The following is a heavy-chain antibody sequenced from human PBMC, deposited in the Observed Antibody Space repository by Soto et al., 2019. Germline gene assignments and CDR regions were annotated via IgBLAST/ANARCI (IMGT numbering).Heavy chain of an antibody. CDR1: GYTFTSYG. J-gene: IGHJ4*02. V-gene: IGHV1-18*01. CDR3: ARVAGWSRNIWGSYRPNYFDY. D-gene: IGHD3-16*02. CDR2: ISAYNGNT. Sequence: GASVKVSCKASGYTFTSYGISWVRQAPGQGLEWKGWISAYNGNTNYAQKLQGRVTMTTDTSTSTAYMELRSLRSDDTAVYYCARVAGWSRNIWGSYRPNYFDYWGQGTLVTVSS.